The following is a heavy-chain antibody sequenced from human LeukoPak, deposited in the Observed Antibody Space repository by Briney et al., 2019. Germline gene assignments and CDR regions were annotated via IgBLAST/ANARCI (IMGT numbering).Heavy chain of an antibody. CDR3: ARRDYYDSRNAFDI. Sequence: PSGTLSLTCAVSGGSISSTNWWSWVRQPPGKGLEWIGEIYHSGSTNYNPSLKSRVTISVDKSKNQFSLNLSSVTAADTAVYYCARRDYYDSRNAFDIWGQGTMVTVSS. CDR1: GGSISSTNW. CDR2: IYHSGST. V-gene: IGHV4-4*02. D-gene: IGHD3-22*01. J-gene: IGHJ3*02.